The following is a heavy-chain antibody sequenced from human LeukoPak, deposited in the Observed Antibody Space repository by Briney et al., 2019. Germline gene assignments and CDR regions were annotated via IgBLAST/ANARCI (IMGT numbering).Heavy chain of an antibody. CDR3: ARAGSGSGWYFDY. V-gene: IGHV1-18*01. CDR1: DYDFTSVG. J-gene: IGHJ4*02. D-gene: IGHD6-19*01. Sequence: ASVKVSCKASDYDFTSVGITWVRQAPGQGLEWMGWISPYNGDTRYVQKLQGRVTMTTDTSTSTAYMELRSLRFDDTAVYYCARAGSGSGWYFDYWGQGTPVTVSS. CDR2: ISPYNGDT.